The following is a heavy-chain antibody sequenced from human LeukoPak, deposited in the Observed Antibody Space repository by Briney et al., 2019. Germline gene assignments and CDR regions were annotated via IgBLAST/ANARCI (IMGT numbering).Heavy chain of an antibody. V-gene: IGHV3-30*04. D-gene: IGHD7-27*01. J-gene: IGHJ5*02. Sequence: GGSLRLSCAASGFTFSSYAMHWARQAPGKGLEWVAVISYDGSNKYYADSVKGRFTMSRDNAKNTLYLQMNSLRAEDTAVYYCARDYSKRGNWEIQGDPWGQGTLVTVSS. CDR2: ISYDGSNK. CDR1: GFTFSSYA. CDR3: ARDYSKRGNWEIQGDP.